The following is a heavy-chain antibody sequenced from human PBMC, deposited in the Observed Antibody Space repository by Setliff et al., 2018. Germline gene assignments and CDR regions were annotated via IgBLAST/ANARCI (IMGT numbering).Heavy chain of an antibody. D-gene: IGHD5-12*01. CDR3: ARGKWFRLDKSAWSNWFDP. CDR2: MNAHSGNS. V-gene: IGHV1-8*01. CDR1: GYSFSDYD. J-gene: IGHJ5*02. Sequence: ASVKVSCKASGYSFSDYDINWVRQAPGQGLEWMGWMNAHSGNSGCAQKFQGRVTMTRDTSISTAYMELSSLQYEDTAVYYCARGKWFRLDKSAWSNWFDPWGQGTLVTVSS.